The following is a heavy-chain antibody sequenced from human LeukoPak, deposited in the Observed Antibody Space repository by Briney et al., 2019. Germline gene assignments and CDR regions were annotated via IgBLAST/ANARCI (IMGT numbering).Heavy chain of an antibody. D-gene: IGHD2-2*01. Sequence: ASVKVSCKASRYTFTSYAMNWVRQAPGQGLEWMGWINTNTGNPTYAQGFTGRFVFSLHTSVSTAYLQISSLKAEDTAVYYCASGVYHCSSTSCFGSYWFDPWGQGTLVTVSS. CDR2: INTNTGNP. CDR3: ASGVYHCSSTSCFGSYWFDP. J-gene: IGHJ5*02. V-gene: IGHV7-4-1*02. CDR1: RYTFTSYA.